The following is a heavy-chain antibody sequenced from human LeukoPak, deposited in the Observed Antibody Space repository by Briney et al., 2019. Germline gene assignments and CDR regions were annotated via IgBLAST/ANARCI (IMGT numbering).Heavy chain of an antibody. Sequence: QPGGSLRLSCVGTGFSFSNYPMKWVRQAPGKGREWVSHISRDGNAESTVDAPRGRFATSRANDMNTVFLLINSLRVADTAVYYCARDSVAGPFVISLDLWGKGALVTVSS. J-gene: IGHJ4*02. CDR2: ISRDGNAE. V-gene: IGHV3-48*03. CDR1: GFSFSNYP. CDR3: ARDSVAGPFVISLDL. D-gene: IGHD3-10*01.